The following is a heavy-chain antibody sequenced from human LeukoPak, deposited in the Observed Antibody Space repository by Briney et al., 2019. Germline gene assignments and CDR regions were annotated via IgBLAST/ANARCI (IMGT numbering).Heavy chain of an antibody. J-gene: IGHJ6*02. CDR1: GFTFSRYS. CDR2: ISSSSSYI. V-gene: IGHV3-21*01. Sequence: VGSLRLSCAASGFTFSRYSMNWVRQAPGKGLEWVSSISSSSSYIYYADSVKGRFTISRDNAKNSLYLQMNSLRAEDTAVYYCARNSFTVTTQYYYYGMDVWGQGTTVTVSS. CDR3: ARNSFTVTTQYYYYGMDV. D-gene: IGHD4-17*01.